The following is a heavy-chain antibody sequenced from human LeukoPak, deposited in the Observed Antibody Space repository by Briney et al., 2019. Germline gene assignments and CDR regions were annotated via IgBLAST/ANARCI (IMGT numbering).Heavy chain of an antibody. Sequence: ASVKVSCKASGYTFTSYSISWMRQAPGQGLEWMGWISAYNGDTNYAQILQGRVTMTTDTSTSTAYMELRSLRSDDTAVYYCAREPTGDFWSGYYAGSPDYWGQGTLVTVSS. D-gene: IGHD3-3*01. V-gene: IGHV1-18*04. CDR1: GYTFTSYS. CDR3: AREPTGDFWSGYYAGSPDY. J-gene: IGHJ4*02. CDR2: ISAYNGDT.